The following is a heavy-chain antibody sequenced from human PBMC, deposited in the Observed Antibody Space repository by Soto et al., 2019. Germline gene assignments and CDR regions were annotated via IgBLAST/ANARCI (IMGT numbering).Heavy chain of an antibody. CDR3: ARDEQYYYDSSGYYYGGLDY. CDR1: GFTFSSYG. V-gene: IGHV3-33*01. CDR2: IWYDGSNK. J-gene: IGHJ4*02. D-gene: IGHD3-22*01. Sequence: QVQLVESGGGVVQPGRSLRLSCAASGFTFSSYGMHWVRQAPGKGLEWVAVIWYDGSNKYYADSVKGRFTISRDNSKNTLYLQTNSLRAEDTAVYYCARDEQYYYDSSGYYYGGLDYWGQGTLVTVSS.